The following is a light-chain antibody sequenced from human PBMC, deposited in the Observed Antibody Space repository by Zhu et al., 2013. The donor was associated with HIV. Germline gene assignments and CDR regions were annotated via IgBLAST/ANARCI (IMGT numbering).Light chain of an antibody. CDR3: QQFNSYPRWT. CDR1: QGISSA. J-gene: IGKJ3*01. Sequence: AIQLTQSPSSLSASVGDRVTITCRASQGISSALAWYQQKPGKAPKLLIYDASTLESGVPSRFSGSGSGTDFTLTVSSLQPEDFATYYCQQFNSYPRWTFGPGTKVDVK. V-gene: IGKV1-13*02. CDR2: DAS.